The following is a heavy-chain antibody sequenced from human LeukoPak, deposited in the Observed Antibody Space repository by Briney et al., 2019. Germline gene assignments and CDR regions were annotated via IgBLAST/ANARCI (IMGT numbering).Heavy chain of an antibody. D-gene: IGHD2-15*01. CDR2: INQAGSEK. V-gene: IGHV3-7*05. CDR3: ARVVVGVTNRFDP. J-gene: IGHJ5*02. CDR1: GFVFSSYW. Sequence: GGSLRLSCAASGFVFSSYWMSWVRQAPGKGLEWVANINQAGSEKYYVDSVKGRFTISRDNAKNSLFLQMNSLRAEDTAVYFCARVVVGVTNRFDPWGQGTLVIVSS.